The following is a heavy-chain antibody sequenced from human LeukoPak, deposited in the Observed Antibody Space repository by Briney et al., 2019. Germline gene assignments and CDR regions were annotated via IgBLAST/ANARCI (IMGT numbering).Heavy chain of an antibody. D-gene: IGHD3-22*01. V-gene: IGHV1-2*02. J-gene: IGHJ4*02. CDR1: GYTFTDYY. CDR3: ARVHPCYYDSSGYYAAPFVEAY. CDR2: INPNSGGT. Sequence: ASVKVSCKASGYTFTDYYMHWVRQAPGQGLEWMGWINPNSGGTKYAQKFQGRVTMTRDTSISTAYMELSRLRSDDTAVYYCARVHPCYYDSSGYYAAPFVEAYWGQGTLVTVSS.